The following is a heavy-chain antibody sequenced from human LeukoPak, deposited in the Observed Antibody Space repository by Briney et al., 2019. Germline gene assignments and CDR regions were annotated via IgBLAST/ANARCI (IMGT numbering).Heavy chain of an antibody. Sequence: GGSLRLSCAVSGFTFNEYGMHWVRQAPGKGLEWVAAISHDGSKTYSGDPVKGRFTISRDNSKNTLFLEMNSLRPEDTAMYYCAKDAGQWQNWNWFAPWGQGTLVIVSS. CDR1: GFTFNEYG. V-gene: IGHV3-30*18. CDR3: AKDAGQWQNWNWFAP. CDR2: ISHDGSKT. D-gene: IGHD6-19*01. J-gene: IGHJ5*02.